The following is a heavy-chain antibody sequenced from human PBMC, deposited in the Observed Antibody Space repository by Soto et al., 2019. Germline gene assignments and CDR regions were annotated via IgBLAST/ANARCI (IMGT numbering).Heavy chain of an antibody. CDR3: PRDFRGYSYRVNFDY. J-gene: IGHJ4*02. CDR1: GFTFSIYA. D-gene: IGHD5-18*01. CDR2: ISYDGSNK. V-gene: IGHV3-30-3*01. Sequence: PWGSLRISWASSGFTFSIYAMHWVRQAPGKGLEWVAVISYDGSNKYYADSMKGRFTISRDNSKNTLYLQMNSLRAEDTAVYYCPRDFRGYSYRVNFDYWGQGTMVTVSS.